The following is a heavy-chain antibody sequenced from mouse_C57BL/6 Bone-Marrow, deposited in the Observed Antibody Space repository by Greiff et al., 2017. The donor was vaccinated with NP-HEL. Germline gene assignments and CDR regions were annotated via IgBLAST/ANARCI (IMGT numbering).Heavy chain of an antibody. CDR1: GYTFTSSG. CDR2: IYPRSGNT. V-gene: IGHV1-81*01. Sequence: VQLQQSGAELARPGASVKLSCKASGYTFTSSGISWVKQRTGQGLEWIGEIYPRSGNTYYNEKFKGKATLTADKSSSTAYMELRSLTSEDSSVYFCARYIYRFAYWGQGTLVTVSA. D-gene: IGHD1-3*01. CDR3: ARYIYRFAY. J-gene: IGHJ3*01.